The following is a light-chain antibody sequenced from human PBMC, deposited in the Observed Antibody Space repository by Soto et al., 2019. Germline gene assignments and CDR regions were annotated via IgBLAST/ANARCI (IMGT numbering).Light chain of an antibody. CDR2: DAS. V-gene: IGKV3-20*01. CDR3: QQYGSSPRK. Sequence: EVVLTRCPGTLYLSTGELAALSCRASRSLSSTSLAWYQQRPGQAPRLLIYDASGRATGIPDRFSGSGSGTDFTLTINRLEPDDFAVYYCQQYGSSPRKFGQGTKV. J-gene: IGKJ1*01. CDR1: RSLSSTS.